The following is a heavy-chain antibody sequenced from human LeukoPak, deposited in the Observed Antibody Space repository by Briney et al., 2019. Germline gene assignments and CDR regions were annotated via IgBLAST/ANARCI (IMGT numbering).Heavy chain of an antibody. Sequence: ASETLSLTCTVSGGSFSSGDYSWGWIRQPPGKGLEWIGYIYHSGSTYYNLSLRSRVTISVDRSKNQFSLKLRSVTAADTAVYYCARNHAFWSGYPSHFDYWGQGILVTVSS. CDR3: ARNHAFWSGYPSHFDY. J-gene: IGHJ4*02. V-gene: IGHV4-30-2*01. D-gene: IGHD3-3*01. CDR2: IYHSGST. CDR1: GGSFSSGDYS.